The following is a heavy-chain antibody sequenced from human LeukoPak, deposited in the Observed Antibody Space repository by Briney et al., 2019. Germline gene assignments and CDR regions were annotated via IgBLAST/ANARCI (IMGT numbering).Heavy chain of an antibody. J-gene: IGHJ6*02. CDR2: ISGSGGST. D-gene: IGHD1-26*01. Sequence: GGSLRLSCAASGFTFSSYAMSWVRQAPGKGLEWVSAISGSGGSTYYADSVKGRFTISRDNSKNTLYLQMNSLRAEDTAVYYCARSGSYYYYGMDVWGQGTTVTVSS. V-gene: IGHV3-23*01. CDR3: ARSGSYYYYGMDV. CDR1: GFTFSSYA.